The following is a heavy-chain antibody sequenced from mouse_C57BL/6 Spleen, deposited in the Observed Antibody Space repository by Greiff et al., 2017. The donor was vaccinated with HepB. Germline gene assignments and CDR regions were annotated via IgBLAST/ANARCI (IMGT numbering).Heavy chain of an antibody. CDR3: ARGSSWNYFDY. CDR1: GYAFSSSW. D-gene: IGHD1-1*01. J-gene: IGHJ2*01. Sequence: VQLKESGPELVKPGASVKISCKASGYAFSSSWMNWVKQRPGKGLEWIGRIYPGDGDTNYNGKFKGKATLTADKSSSTAYMQLSSLTSEDSAVYFCARGSSWNYFDYWGQGTTLTVSS. CDR2: IYPGDGDT. V-gene: IGHV1-82*01.